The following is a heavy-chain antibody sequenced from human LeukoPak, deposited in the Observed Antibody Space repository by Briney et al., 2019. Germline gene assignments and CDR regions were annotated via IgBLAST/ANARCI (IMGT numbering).Heavy chain of an antibody. D-gene: IGHD6-19*01. J-gene: IGHJ4*02. CDR2: ISSSGST. V-gene: IGHV4-39*01. CDR1: GGSISSRTYY. Sequence: MASETLSLTCTVSGGSISSRTYYWGWIRQPPGKGLERIGSISSSGSTYYNPSLKSRVTISVDTSKNHLSLRLSSVTAADTAVYYCARQGSGWYYFDYWGQGTLVTVSS. CDR3: ARQGSGWYYFDY.